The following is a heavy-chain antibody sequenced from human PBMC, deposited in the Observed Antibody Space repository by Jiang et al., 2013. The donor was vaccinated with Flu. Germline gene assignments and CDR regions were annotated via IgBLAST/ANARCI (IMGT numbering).Heavy chain of an antibody. CDR2: IYPYNGDA. CDR1: GYTFSNYG. CDR3: ARDLRPTEGYFDY. V-gene: IGHV1-18*01. J-gene: IGHJ4*02. D-gene: IGHD1-26*01. Sequence: QLLESGAEVKKPGASVKVSCKASGYTFSNYGISWVRQAPGQGLEWMGWIYPYNGDANSVQKFQGRVTLTTDTSTSTAYMELRSLRSDDTAVYYCARDLRPTEGYFDYWGQGSLVTVSS.